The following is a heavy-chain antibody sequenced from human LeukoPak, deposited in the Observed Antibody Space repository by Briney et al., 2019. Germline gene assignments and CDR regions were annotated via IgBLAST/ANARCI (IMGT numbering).Heavy chain of an antibody. D-gene: IGHD2-2*01. CDR1: GFTFSSYW. V-gene: IGHV3-7*01. CDR2: INQDESSK. CDR3: ARTSTEYLFLPAAMGSYFDY. Sequence: PGGSLRLSCAVSGFTFSSYWMGWVRQAPGKGLAWVANINQDESSKYYEDSVKGRFTISRDNADNSLYLQMNSLRAEDTAVYYCARTSTEYLFLPAAMGSYFDYWGQGTLVTVSS. J-gene: IGHJ4*02.